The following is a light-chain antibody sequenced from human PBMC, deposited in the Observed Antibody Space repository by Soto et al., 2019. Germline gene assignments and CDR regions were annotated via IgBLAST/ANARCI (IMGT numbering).Light chain of an antibody. CDR2: DAS. V-gene: IGKV1-33*01. CDR1: QNINNY. CDR3: QQYSHLIT. J-gene: IGKJ5*01. Sequence: DIQMTQSPSSLSASVGDRVTITCEASQNINNYLNWYQQKLGKAPKLLIYDASNLETGVPSRFSGSGSGTDFTFTISSLQPEEIATYYCQQYSHLITFGQGTRLEIK.